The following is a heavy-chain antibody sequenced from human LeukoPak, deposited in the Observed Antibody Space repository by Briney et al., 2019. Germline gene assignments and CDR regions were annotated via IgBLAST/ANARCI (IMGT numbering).Heavy chain of an antibody. D-gene: IGHD3-9*01. CDR3: AKSYDILLLGYMDV. CDR2: ISYDGSNK. J-gene: IGHJ6*03. V-gene: IGHV3-30*18. CDR1: GFTFSSYG. Sequence: GRSLRLSCAASGFTFSSYGMHWVRQAPGKGLEWVAVISYDGSNKYYADSVKGRFTISRDNSKNTLYLQMNSLRAEDTAVYYCAKSYDILLLGYMDVWGKGTTVTVSS.